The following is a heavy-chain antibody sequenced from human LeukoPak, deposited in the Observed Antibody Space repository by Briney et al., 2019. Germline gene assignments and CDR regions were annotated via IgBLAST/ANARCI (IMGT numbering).Heavy chain of an antibody. Sequence: ASVKVSCKASGYIFTSYGISWVRQAPGQGLEWMGWISAYNGNTNYAQKFQGRVTMTRDTSISAAYMELSRLRSDDTAVYYCARGTATDIDYWGQGTLVTVSS. CDR3: ARGTATDIDY. D-gene: IGHD5-24*01. V-gene: IGHV1-18*01. CDR2: ISAYNGNT. CDR1: GYIFTSYG. J-gene: IGHJ4*02.